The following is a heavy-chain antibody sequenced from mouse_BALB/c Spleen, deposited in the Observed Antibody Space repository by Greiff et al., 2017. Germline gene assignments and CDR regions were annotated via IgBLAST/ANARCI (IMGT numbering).Heavy chain of an antibody. CDR2: ISSGSSTI. CDR3: ARSEDYWFAY. Sequence: EVKLMESGGGLVQPGGSRKLSCAASGFTFSSFGMHWVRQAPEKGLEWVAYISSGSSTIYYADTVKGRFTISRDNPKNTLFLQMTSLRSEDTAMYYCARSEDYWFAYWGQGTLVTVSA. D-gene: IGHD2-13*01. CDR1: GFTFSSFG. J-gene: IGHJ3*01. V-gene: IGHV5-17*02.